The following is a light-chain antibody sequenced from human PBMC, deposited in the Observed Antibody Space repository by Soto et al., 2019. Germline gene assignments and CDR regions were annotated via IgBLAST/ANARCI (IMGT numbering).Light chain of an antibody. J-gene: IGKJ1*01. CDR1: QSIGNNY. V-gene: IGKV3-20*01. Sequence: EIVLTQSPGTLSLSPRERATLSCRASQSIGNNYLAWYQHKPGQATRLLIYGASNRAPGIPDRFSGSGSGTDFTLTIRRLEPEDFAIYYCQQYAASPRTFGQGTQVEVK. CDR3: QQYAASPRT. CDR2: GAS.